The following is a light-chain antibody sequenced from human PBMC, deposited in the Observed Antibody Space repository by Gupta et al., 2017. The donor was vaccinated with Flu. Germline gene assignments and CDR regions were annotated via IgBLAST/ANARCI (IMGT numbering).Light chain of an antibody. J-gene: IGLJ1*01. CDR2: NTN. CDR3: AAWDDSLGGFYV. CDR1: TSNIGSNP. V-gene: IGLV1-44*01. Sequence: QSVLTQSPSAHRTPGQRVTISCSGSTSNIGSNPVNWYQQLPVTAHKLLIYNTNQRPSGVPDRFSGSKSGTSASLAISGLQSEDDTDYYCAAWDDSLGGFYVFGTGTKVSVL.